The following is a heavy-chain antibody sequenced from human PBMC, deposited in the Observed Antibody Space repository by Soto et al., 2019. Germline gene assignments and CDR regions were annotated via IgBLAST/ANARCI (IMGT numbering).Heavy chain of an antibody. CDR1: GFTFSSYG. CDR2: IWYDGSNK. J-gene: IGHJ6*02. CDR3: ARDGGGVRGYYYGMDV. V-gene: IGHV3-33*01. Sequence: QVQLVESGGGVVQPGRSLRLSCAASGFTFSSYGMHWVRQAPGKGLEWVAVIWYDGSNKYYADSVKGRFTISRDNSKNTLYLQMNSLRAEDTAVYYCARDGGGVRGYYYGMDVWGQGTTVTVSS. D-gene: IGHD3-16*01.